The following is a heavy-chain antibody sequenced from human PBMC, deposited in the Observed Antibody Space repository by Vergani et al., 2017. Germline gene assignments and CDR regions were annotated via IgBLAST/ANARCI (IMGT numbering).Heavy chain of an antibody. D-gene: IGHD4-11*01. CDR1: GFTFTAHG. CDR3: AREMSNEGFDY. CDR2: ISGSGGST. J-gene: IGHJ4*02. Sequence: EVQLLESGGGSAQPGESLRLSCVASGFTFTAHGLNWVRQAPGKGLEWVSGISGSGGSTYYADSVKGRFTISRDNAKNSLFLQMSSLKVEDTGVYYCAREMSNEGFDYWGQGTRVTVS. V-gene: IGHV3-23*01.